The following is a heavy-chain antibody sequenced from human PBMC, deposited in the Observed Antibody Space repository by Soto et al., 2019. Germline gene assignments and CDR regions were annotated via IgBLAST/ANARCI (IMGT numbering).Heavy chain of an antibody. D-gene: IGHD3-3*01. CDR2: IYHSGST. CDR1: GGSISSGDYY. CDR3: ARAIWSRHGLDV. V-gene: IGHV4-30-4*01. Sequence: PSETLSLTCTVSGGSISSGDYYWSWIRQPPGKGLEWIGYIYHSGSTYYNPSLKSRVTISVDTSKNQFSLKLSSVTAADTAVYYCARAIWSRHGLDVWGQGTTVTVSS. J-gene: IGHJ6*02.